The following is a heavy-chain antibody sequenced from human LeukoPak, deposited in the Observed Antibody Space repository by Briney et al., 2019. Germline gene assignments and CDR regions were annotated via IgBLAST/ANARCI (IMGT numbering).Heavy chain of an antibody. V-gene: IGHV3-30*03. Sequence: GGSLRLSCAASGFTFSDFGMHWVRQAPGKGLESVAVISHDGNSKYSADSVKGRFTISRDNSKNTLYLQMDSLRVEDTAVYYCARERQNKDFWSGGDYWGQGTLVTVSS. CDR3: ARERQNKDFWSGGDY. CDR2: ISHDGNSK. J-gene: IGHJ4*02. CDR1: GFTFSDFG. D-gene: IGHD3-3*01.